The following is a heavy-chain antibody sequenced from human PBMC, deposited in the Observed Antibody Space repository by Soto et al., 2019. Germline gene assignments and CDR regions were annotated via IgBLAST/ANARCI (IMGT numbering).Heavy chain of an antibody. Sequence: QVRLVESGGGVVQPGTSLRLSCAASGFSFSNYGMHWLRQAPGKGLEWVAVMSYDGSDKYYADSVKGRFIISRDNSKKTLYLEMNSLRAEDTAVYYCAKDYDFWSAYVTLRNRFDPWGQGTLVTVSS. D-gene: IGHD3-3*01. V-gene: IGHV3-30*18. CDR3: AKDYDFWSAYVTLRNRFDP. J-gene: IGHJ5*02. CDR1: GFSFSNYG. CDR2: MSYDGSDK.